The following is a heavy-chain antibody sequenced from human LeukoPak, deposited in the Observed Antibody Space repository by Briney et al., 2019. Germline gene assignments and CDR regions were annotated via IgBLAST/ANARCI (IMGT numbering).Heavy chain of an antibody. D-gene: IGHD2-2*01. CDR1: GYTLTSYD. J-gene: IGHJ5*02. CDR3: ARAGRYCSSTSCYRRVWFDP. CDR2: MNPNSGNT. V-gene: IGHV1-8*01. Sequence: ASVKVSCKASGYTLTSYDINWVRQATGQGLEWMGWMNPNSGNTGYAQKFQGRVTMTRNTSISTAYMELSSLRSEDTAVYYCARAGRYCSSTSCYRRVWFDPWGQGTLVTVSS.